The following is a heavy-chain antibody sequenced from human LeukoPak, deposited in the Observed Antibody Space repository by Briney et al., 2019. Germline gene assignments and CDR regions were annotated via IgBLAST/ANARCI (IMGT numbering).Heavy chain of an antibody. J-gene: IGHJ5*02. CDR3: ARGRITMVRGVISPFDP. D-gene: IGHD3-10*01. CDR1: EYTFTGYY. CDR2: INPNSGGT. Sequence: ASVKVSCKASEYTFTGYYMHWVRQAPGQGLEWMGWINPNSGGTNYAQKFQGRVTMTRDTSISTAYMELSRLRSDDTAVYYCARGRITMVRGVISPFDPWGQGTLVTVSS. V-gene: IGHV1-2*02.